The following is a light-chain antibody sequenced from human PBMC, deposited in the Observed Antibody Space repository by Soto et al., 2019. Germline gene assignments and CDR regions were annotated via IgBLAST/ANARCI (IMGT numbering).Light chain of an antibody. J-gene: IGKJ2*01. Sequence: ISVTQSPSSLSGSVGDRVIITCRASESITGYLNWYQQRPGNPPKLLIYDVSILESGVSPKFKGTGSGSQFTLTIDSLQPEDVGTYNCQQSQRTPYTLGQGT. CDR1: ESITGY. CDR2: DVS. CDR3: QQSQRTPYT. V-gene: IGKV1-39*01.